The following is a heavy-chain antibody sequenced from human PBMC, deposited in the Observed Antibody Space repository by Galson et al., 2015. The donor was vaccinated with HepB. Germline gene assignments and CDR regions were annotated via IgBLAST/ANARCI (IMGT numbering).Heavy chain of an antibody. D-gene: IGHD5-18*01. CDR2: ISYDGSNK. Sequence: SLRLSCAASGFTFSSYGMHWVRQAPGKGLEWVAVISYDGSNKYYADSVKGRFTISRDNSKNTLYLQMNSLRAEDTAVYYCARDPHSYGYLGFDYWGQGTLVTVSS. V-gene: IGHV3-30*03. J-gene: IGHJ4*02. CDR1: GFTFSSYG. CDR3: ARDPHSYGYLGFDY.